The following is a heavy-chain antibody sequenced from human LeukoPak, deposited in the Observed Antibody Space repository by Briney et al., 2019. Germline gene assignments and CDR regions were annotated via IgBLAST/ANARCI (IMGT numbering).Heavy chain of an antibody. CDR1: GGSISSYY. J-gene: IGHJ6*02. V-gene: IGHV4-59*01. Sequence: PSETLSLTCTVSGGSISSYYWSWIRQSPGKGLEWIGYIYYSGSTNYNPSLKSRVTISVDTSKNQFSLKLSSVTAADTAVYYCARAGSSSSYYYYGMDVWGQGTTVTVSS. CDR3: ARAGSSSSYYYYGMDV. CDR2: IYYSGST. D-gene: IGHD6-6*01.